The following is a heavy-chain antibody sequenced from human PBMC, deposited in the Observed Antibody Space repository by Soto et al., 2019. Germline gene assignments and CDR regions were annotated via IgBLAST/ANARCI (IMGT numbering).Heavy chain of an antibody. CDR2: IIPIFGTA. CDR3: VRDEGAAFDI. V-gene: IGHV1-69*13. J-gene: IGHJ3*02. Sequence: AVKVSCKASRGTFSSYAISWVRQAPGQGLEWMGGIIPIFGTANSAQKFQSRVTITADESSSTAYTELSSLRSGAPAVYYCVRDEGAAFDIWGQGTMVTVS. CDR1: RGTFSSYA.